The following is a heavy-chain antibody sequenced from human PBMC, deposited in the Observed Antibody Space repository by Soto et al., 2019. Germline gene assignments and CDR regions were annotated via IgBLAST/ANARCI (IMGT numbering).Heavy chain of an antibody. CDR1: GGSISSGGYY. J-gene: IGHJ4*02. Sequence: SETLSLTCAVSGGSISSGGYYWSWIRQPPGKGLEWIGYIHYSGSTNYSPSLKSRVTISVDTSKNQFSLKLSSVTAADTAVYYCARDKITGLFDYWGQGTLVTVSS. CDR3: ARDKITGLFDY. CDR2: IHYSGST. D-gene: IGHD2-8*02. V-gene: IGHV4-61*08.